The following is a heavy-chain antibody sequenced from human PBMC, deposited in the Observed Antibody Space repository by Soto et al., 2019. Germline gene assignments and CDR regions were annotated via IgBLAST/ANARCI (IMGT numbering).Heavy chain of an antibody. CDR3: AKDLPDLYGITGTSLGLDY. V-gene: IGHV3-30*18. Sequence: GGSLRLSCAASGFTFSSYGMHWVRQAPGKGLEWVAVISYDGSNKYYADSVKGRFTISRDNSKNTLYLQMNSLRAEDTAVYYCAKDLPDLYGITGTSLGLDYWGQGTLVTVSS. J-gene: IGHJ4*02. CDR1: GFTFSSYG. D-gene: IGHD1-7*01. CDR2: ISYDGSNK.